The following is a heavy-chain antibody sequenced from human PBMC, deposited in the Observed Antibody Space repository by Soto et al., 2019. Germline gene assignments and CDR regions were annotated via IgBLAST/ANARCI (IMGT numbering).Heavy chain of an antibody. CDR3: ARIPSP. D-gene: IGHD2-21*01. CDR2: IYHSGST. CDR1: GGSISSGGYS. Sequence: QLQLQEYGSGLVKPSQTLSLTCAVSGGSISSGGYSWSWIRQPPGKGLEWIGYIYHSGSTYYNPSLKSSVTISVDRSKNQFSLKVSCVTAADTAVYYCARIPSPWGQGTLVTVSS. J-gene: IGHJ5*02. V-gene: IGHV4-30-2*01.